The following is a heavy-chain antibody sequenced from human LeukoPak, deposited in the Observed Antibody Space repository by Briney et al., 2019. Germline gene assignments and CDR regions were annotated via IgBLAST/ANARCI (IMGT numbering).Heavy chain of an antibody. J-gene: IGHJ4*02. Sequence: GRSLRLSCEASGFNFNTYTIYWVRQAPGKGLEWVAGMSCDGGNTHYAVSVKGRFIVSRDNSKNTFYLQMNSLRAEDTALYSCAREDYGDYYFDYWGQGTLVTVSS. CDR1: GFNFNTYT. D-gene: IGHD4-17*01. CDR2: MSCDGGNT. V-gene: IGHV3-30-3*01. CDR3: AREDYGDYYFDY.